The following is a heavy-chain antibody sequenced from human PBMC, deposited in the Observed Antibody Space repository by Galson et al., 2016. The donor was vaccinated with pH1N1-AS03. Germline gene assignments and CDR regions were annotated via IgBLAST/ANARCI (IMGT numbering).Heavy chain of an antibody. J-gene: IGHJ6*02. CDR2: IYWDDHK. Sequence: PALVKPTQTLTLTCSFSGFSLNTNGVGVGWIRQPPGKAPEWLALIYWDDHKVYSPFLSRRLTITKVTSVNQLVLIMTNMDPVDTATYFFPHRESRMHGLHVWGQGTTVTVSS. D-gene: IGHD1-14*01. V-gene: IGHV2-5*02. CDR3: PHRESRMHGLHV. CDR1: GFSLNTNGVG.